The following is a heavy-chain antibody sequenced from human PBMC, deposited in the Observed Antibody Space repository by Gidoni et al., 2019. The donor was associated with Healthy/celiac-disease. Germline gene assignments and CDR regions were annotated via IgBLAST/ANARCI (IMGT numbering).Heavy chain of an antibody. Sequence: QVQLVESGGGVVQPGRSLGLSCAASGFTFSSYAMPGVRQAPGKGLEWGAVIADDGSNKYYADSVKGRFTISRDNSKNTLYLQMNSLRAEDTAVYYCARGSAGATPYFDYWGQGTLVTVSS. CDR1: GFTFSSYA. CDR2: IADDGSNK. V-gene: IGHV3-30-3*01. CDR3: ARGSAGATPYFDY. D-gene: IGHD1-26*01. J-gene: IGHJ4*02.